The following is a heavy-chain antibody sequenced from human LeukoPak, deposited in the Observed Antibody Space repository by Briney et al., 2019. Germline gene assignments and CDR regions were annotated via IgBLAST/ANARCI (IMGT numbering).Heavy chain of an antibody. CDR1: GFTFSSYS. Sequence: PGGSLRLSCAASGFTFSSYSMNWVRQAPGKGLVWVSRINSDGSSTSYADSVKGRFTISRDNAKNTLYLQMNSLRAEDTAVYYCARDDAGTDAFDIWGQGTMVTVSS. D-gene: IGHD1-1*01. CDR2: INSDGSST. J-gene: IGHJ3*02. CDR3: ARDDAGTDAFDI. V-gene: IGHV3-74*01.